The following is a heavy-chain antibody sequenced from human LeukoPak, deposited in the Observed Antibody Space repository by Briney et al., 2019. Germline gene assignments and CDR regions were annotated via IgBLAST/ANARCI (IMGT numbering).Heavy chain of an antibody. Sequence: SETLSLTCTVSGGSISSYYWSWIRQPPGKGLEWIGYIYYSGSTNYNPSLKSRVTISVDTSTNQFSLKLSSVTAADTAVYYCARDPGYCSGGSCYFDYWGQGTLVTVSS. J-gene: IGHJ4*02. V-gene: IGHV4-59*01. CDR3: ARDPGYCSGGSCYFDY. D-gene: IGHD2-15*01. CDR1: GGSISSYY. CDR2: IYYSGST.